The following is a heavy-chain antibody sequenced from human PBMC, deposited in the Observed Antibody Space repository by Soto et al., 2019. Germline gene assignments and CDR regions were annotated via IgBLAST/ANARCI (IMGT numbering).Heavy chain of an antibody. CDR3: ASAPGYSAAFDI. CDR1: GGTFSSYA. V-gene: IGHV1-69*13. J-gene: IGHJ3*02. Sequence: SVKVSCKASGGTFSSYAISWVRQAPGQGLEWMGGIIPIFGTANYAQKFQGRVTITADESTSTAYMEPSSLRPEDTAVYYCASAPGYSAAFDIWGQGTMVTVSS. CDR2: IIPIFGTA. D-gene: IGHD3-22*01.